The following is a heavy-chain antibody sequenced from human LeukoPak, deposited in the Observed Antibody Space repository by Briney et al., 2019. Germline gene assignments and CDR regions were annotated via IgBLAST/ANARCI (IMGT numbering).Heavy chain of an antibody. J-gene: IGHJ3*02. CDR1: AITFSRYG. CDR3: AREGFAAASDI. D-gene: IGHD2-15*01. Sequence: GGSLRLSCAASAITFSRYGMHWVRQAPGKGLEWVAVISYDGSKKNYADSVKGRFTISRDNSKNTLYLQMNSLRAEDTAVYYCAREGFAAASDIWGQGTMVTVSS. V-gene: IGHV3-30*03. CDR2: ISYDGSKK.